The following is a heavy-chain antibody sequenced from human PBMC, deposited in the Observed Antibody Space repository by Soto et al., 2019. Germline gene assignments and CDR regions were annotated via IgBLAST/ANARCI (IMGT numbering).Heavy chain of an antibody. CDR1: GGSFSGYY. V-gene: IGHV4-34*01. D-gene: IGHD6-19*01. CDR3: ARGGDVNAVASSFDY. J-gene: IGHJ4*02. CDR2: INHSGST. Sequence: PSETLSLTCAVYGGSFSGYYWSWIRQPPGKGLEWIGEINHSGSTNYNPSLKSRVTISVDTSKNQFSLKLSSVTAADTAVYYCARGGDVNAVASSFDYWGQGTLVTVSS.